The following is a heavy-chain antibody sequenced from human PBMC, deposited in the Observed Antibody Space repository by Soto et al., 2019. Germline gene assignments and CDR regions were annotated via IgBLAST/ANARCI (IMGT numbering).Heavy chain of an antibody. J-gene: IGHJ4*02. CDR3: ARLPSLYSYADY. CDR2: IYYSGST. Sequence: SETLSLTCTVSGDSISSSSYYWGWVRQPPGKGLEWIGNIYYSGSTYYNPSLKSRASISVDTSKNQFSLKLSSVTAADTAVYYCARLPSLYSYADYWGQGTLVTVSS. D-gene: IGHD5-18*01. V-gene: IGHV4-39*01. CDR1: GDSISSSSYY.